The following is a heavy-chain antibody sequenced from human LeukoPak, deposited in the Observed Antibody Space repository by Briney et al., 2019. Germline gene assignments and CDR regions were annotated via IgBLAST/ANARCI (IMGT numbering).Heavy chain of an antibody. Sequence: ASVKVSCKASRGTFSSYAISWVRQAPGQGLEWMGGIIPIFGTANYAQKFQGRATIIADESTSTAYMELSSLRSEDTAVYYCARGPDYYYYYYYMDVWGKGTTVTVSS. CDR3: ARGPDYYYYYYYMDV. CDR2: IIPIFGTA. CDR1: RGTFSSYA. J-gene: IGHJ6*03. V-gene: IGHV1-69*13.